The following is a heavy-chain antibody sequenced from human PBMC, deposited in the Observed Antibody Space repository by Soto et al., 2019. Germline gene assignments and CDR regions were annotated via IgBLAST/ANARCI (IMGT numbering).Heavy chain of an antibody. CDR2: ISNDGSST. Sequence: EVQLVESGGGLVQPGGSLRLACAASGLTSSSYWIHWVRQAQGKGLVWVSRISNDGSSTNYATSVKGRFTISRDNAKNTVYLQMNSLRAEDTSVYYCARDTYYYDSSEHYLADAFNIWGKETLSTVSS. J-gene: IGHJ3*02. D-gene: IGHD3-22*01. CDR1: GLTSSSYW. V-gene: IGHV3-74*01. CDR3: ARDTYYYDSSEHYLADAFNI.